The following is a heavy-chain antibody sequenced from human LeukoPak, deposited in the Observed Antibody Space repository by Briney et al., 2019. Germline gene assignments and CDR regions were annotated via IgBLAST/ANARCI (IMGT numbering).Heavy chain of an antibody. CDR2: IYSSGST. CDR1: GGSISSGSYY. CDR3: ARMVRGVTIDP. Sequence: PSQTLSLTCTVSGGSISSGSYYWSWIRQPAGKGLEWIGRIYSSGSTNYNPSLKSRVTISLDTSKNQFSLKLSSVTAADTAVYYCARMVRGVTIDPWGQGTLVTVSS. D-gene: IGHD3-10*01. J-gene: IGHJ5*02. V-gene: IGHV4-61*02.